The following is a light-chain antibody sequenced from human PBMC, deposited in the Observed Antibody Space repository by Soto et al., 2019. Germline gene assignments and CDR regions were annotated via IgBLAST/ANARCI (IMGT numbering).Light chain of an antibody. Sequence: QSVLTQHPSASGSPGQSVTISCTGTSTDVGGYNYVSWYQQHPGKAPKLVIFEVNKRPSGVPDRFSGSKSGNTASLTVSGLQTEDEADYYCNSYAGSNSFVFGTGTKVTVL. J-gene: IGLJ1*01. CDR1: STDVGGYNY. CDR2: EVN. CDR3: NSYAGSNSFV. V-gene: IGLV2-8*01.